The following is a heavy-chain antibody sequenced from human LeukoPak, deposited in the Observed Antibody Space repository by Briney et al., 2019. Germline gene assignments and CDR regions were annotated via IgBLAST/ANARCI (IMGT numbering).Heavy chain of an antibody. CDR3: ARGEGGKPVPTLAAAGEYFDY. CDR1: GFTFSSYG. CDR2: IWYDGSNK. Sequence: GGSLRLSCAASGFTFSSYGMHWVRQAPGKGLEWVAVIWYDGSNKYYADSVKGRFTISRDNSKNTLYLQMNSLRAEDTAVYYCARGEGGKPVPTLAAAGEYFDYWGQGTLVTVSS. J-gene: IGHJ4*02. V-gene: IGHV3-33*01. D-gene: IGHD6-13*01.